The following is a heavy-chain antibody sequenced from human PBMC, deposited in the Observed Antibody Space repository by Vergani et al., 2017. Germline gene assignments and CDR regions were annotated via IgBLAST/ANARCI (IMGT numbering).Heavy chain of an antibody. CDR2: IIPILGIA. Sequence: QVQLVQSGAEVKKPGSSVKVSCKASGATFSSYAISWVRQAPGQGLEWMGRIIPILGIANYAQKFQGRVTITADKSTSTAYMELSSLRSEDTAVYYCARVSGLEYDYVWGSYRLYYYGMDVWGQGTTVTVSS. V-gene: IGHV1-69*04. CDR1: GATFSSYA. CDR3: ARVSGLEYDYVWGSYRLYYYGMDV. D-gene: IGHD3-16*02. J-gene: IGHJ6*02.